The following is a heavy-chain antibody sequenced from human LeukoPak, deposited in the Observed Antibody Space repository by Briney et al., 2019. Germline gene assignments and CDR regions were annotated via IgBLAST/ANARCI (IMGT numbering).Heavy chain of an antibody. CDR1: GFTFSSYA. CDR3: AKVTSMVRGVIVVWSYFDY. CDR2: ISGSGGST. D-gene: IGHD3-10*01. Sequence: PGGSLRLSCAASGFTFSSYAMSWVRQAPGKGPEWVSAISGSGGSTYYADSVKGRFTISRDNSKNTLYLQMNSLRAEDTAVYYCAKVTSMVRGVIVVWSYFDYWGQGTLVTVSS. J-gene: IGHJ4*02. V-gene: IGHV3-23*01.